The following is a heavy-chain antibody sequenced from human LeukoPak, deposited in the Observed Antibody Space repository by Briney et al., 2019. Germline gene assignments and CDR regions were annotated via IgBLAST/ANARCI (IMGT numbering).Heavy chain of an antibody. CDR1: GFRFSNFA. D-gene: IGHD3-16*01. V-gene: IGHV3-66*01. Sequence: GGSLRLSCAASGFRFSNFAMSWVRQAPGKGLEWVSVIYSGGSTYYADSVKGRFTISRDNSKNTLYLQMNSLRAEDTAVYYCARGVGRGTYYWGQGTLVTVSS. CDR2: IYSGGST. CDR3: ARGVGRGTYY. J-gene: IGHJ4*02.